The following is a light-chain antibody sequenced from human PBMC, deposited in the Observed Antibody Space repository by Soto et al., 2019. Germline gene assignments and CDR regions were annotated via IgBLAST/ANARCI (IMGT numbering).Light chain of an antibody. CDR3: HQNNDWPQT. CDR2: GES. J-gene: IGKJ1*01. V-gene: IGKV3-15*01. CDR1: QNVNSN. Sequence: EIVMTQSPATLSVYQGERATLYCRASQNVNSNIVWYQKKHGQAPRLLIFGESNRATGIPARFGGSGSGTEFTLTCSSLQSEDFAVYFCHQNNDWPQTFGPGTKVEIK.